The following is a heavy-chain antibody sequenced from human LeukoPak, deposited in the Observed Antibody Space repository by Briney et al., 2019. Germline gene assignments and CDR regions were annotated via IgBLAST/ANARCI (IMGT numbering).Heavy chain of an antibody. V-gene: IGHV3-53*01. CDR2: IYSGGTT. CDR3: ARGPYCSSTSCGHYFDY. D-gene: IGHD2-2*01. CDR1: GFSVSNNY. J-gene: IGHJ4*02. Sequence: HPGGSLRLSCAASGFSVSNNYMNWVRQAPGKGLEWVSIIYSGGTTYYADSVKGRFTISRDNAKNSLYLQMNSLRAEDTAVYYCARGPYCSSTSCGHYFDYWGQGTLVTVSS.